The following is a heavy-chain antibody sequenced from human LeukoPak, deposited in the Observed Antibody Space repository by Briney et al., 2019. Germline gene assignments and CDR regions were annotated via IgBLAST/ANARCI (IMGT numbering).Heavy chain of an antibody. CDR3: TTAAGYNYGQY. CDR2: IGTAGDT. V-gene: IGHV3-13*01. Sequence: GGSLRLSCAASGFTFSSYDMHWVRQATGKGLEWVSAIGTAGDTYYADSVRGRFTISRDNSKNTLYLQMNSLRAEDTAIYYCTTAAGYNYGQYWGQGTLVTVSS. J-gene: IGHJ4*02. CDR1: GFTFSSYD. D-gene: IGHD5-18*01.